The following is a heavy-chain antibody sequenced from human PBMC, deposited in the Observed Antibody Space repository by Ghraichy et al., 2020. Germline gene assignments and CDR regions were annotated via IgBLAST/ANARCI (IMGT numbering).Heavy chain of an antibody. J-gene: IGHJ4*02. CDR1: GFTFSSYA. V-gene: IGHV3-64*02. CDR2: INYNGGST. Sequence: GGSLRLSCAASGFTFSSYAMHWVRQAPGKGLEYVSAINYNGGSTYYADSVKGRFTISRDNSKNTLYLQMGSLRAEDMAVYYCARDRLEYSSSSGRDYWGQGTLGTVSA. CDR3: ARDRLEYSSSSGRDY. D-gene: IGHD6-6*01.